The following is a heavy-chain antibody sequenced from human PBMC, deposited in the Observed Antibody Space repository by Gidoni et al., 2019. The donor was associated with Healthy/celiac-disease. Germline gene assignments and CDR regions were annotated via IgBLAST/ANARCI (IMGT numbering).Heavy chain of an antibody. CDR1: GFTFSSYA. D-gene: IGHD3-22*01. V-gene: IGHV3-23*01. CDR2: ISGSGGST. J-gene: IGHJ3*02. CDR3: AKDLLNYYDSSGYLPAFDI. Sequence: EVQLLESGGGLVQPGGSLRLSCAASGFTFSSYAMSWVRQAPGKGLEWVSAISGSGGSTYYADSVKGRFTISRDNSKNTLYLQMNSLRAEDTAVYYCAKDLLNYYDSSGYLPAFDIWGQGTMVTVSS.